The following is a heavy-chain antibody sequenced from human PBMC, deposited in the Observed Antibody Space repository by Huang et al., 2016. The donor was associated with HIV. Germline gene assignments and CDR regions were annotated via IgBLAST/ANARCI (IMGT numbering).Heavy chain of an antibody. CDR2: INPRRGGT. J-gene: IGHJ4*02. CDR3: ARDWSFGSSTSPAD. Sequence: QVQLVQSGAEVKNPGASVRVSCKASGYTFTDSNIHWVRQATGQGLGWMGWINPRRGGTIYAHRCQGRITMTRDTTISTVHMDLRRIPSDDTAVYFCARDWSFGSSTSPADWGQGTLVTVSS. CDR1: GYTFTDSN. D-gene: IGHD6-6*01. V-gene: IGHV1-2*07.